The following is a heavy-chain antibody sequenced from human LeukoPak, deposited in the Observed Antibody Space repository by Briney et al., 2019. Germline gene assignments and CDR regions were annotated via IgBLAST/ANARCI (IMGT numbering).Heavy chain of an antibody. CDR1: GYTFSSYG. J-gene: IGHJ4*02. Sequence: ASVKVSCKASGYTFSSYGISWVRQAPGQGLEWMGWISDYNGNTNYRQKLQGRVTMTTDTSTSTAYMDLRSLRSDDTAIYYCARDSPDGSGTYYNDSPDYWGQGTLVTVSS. D-gene: IGHD3-10*01. CDR3: ARDSPDGSGTYYNDSPDY. CDR2: ISDYNGNT. V-gene: IGHV1-18*01.